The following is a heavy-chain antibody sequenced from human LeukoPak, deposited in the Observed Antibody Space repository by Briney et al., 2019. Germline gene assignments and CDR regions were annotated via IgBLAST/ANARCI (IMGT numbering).Heavy chain of an antibody. CDR3: AKSPPSLYDILSGYLYCFDY. V-gene: IGHV3-33*06. CDR2: IWYDGSKK. CDR1: GFTFSSYG. D-gene: IGHD3-9*01. J-gene: IGHJ4*02. Sequence: GGSLRLSCGASGFTFSSYGMHWVRQAPGKGLERVAVIWYDGSKKYYADSVKDRFTIFRDNYKDTLYLQMHSLRAEDTAVYYCAKSPPSLYDILSGYLYCFDYWGQGTLVTVSS.